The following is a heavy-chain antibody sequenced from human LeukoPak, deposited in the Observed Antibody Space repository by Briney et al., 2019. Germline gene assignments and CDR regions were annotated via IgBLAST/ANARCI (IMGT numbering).Heavy chain of an antibody. CDR2: ISTSGSTI. J-gene: IGHJ4*02. V-gene: IGHV3-48*03. D-gene: IGHD3-10*01. CDR3: ARSGSYEDY. CDR1: GFTFSTYE. Sequence: GGSLRLSCAASGFTFSTYEMNWVRQAPGKGLEWVSYISTSGSTIYYADSVKGRFTISRDNAKNPLYLQMNSLRAEDTAVYYCARSGSYEDYWGQGTLVTVSS.